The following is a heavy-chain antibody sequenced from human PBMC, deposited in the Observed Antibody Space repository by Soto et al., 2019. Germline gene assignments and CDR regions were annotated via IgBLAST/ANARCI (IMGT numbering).Heavy chain of an antibody. V-gene: IGHV1-69*01. D-gene: IGHD3-22*01. CDR3: ARGGSGYTWFNEF. CDR1: RGLFSSYP. CDR2: IIPVFQTA. Sequence: QEQLVQSGAEVKKPGSSVKVSCKASRGLFSSYPISWVRQVPGQGLEWMGGIIPVFQTAYYTQRFQGRVTITADDSTNTAYMELSSLRSEDTAIYYCARGGSGYTWFNEFWGQGTLVTVSS. J-gene: IGHJ4*02.